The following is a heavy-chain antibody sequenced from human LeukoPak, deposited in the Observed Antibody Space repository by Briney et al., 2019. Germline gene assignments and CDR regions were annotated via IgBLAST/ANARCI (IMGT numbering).Heavy chain of an antibody. CDR3: ARDIEAR. J-gene: IGHJ4*02. V-gene: IGHV3-66*01. Sequence: GGSLRLSCAASGFTFSSYAMSWVRQAPGKGLEWVSVIYSGGSTYYADSVKGRFTISRDNSKNTLYLQMNSLRAEDTAVYYCARDIEARWGQGTLVTVSS. CDR1: GFTFSSYA. D-gene: IGHD3-16*02. CDR2: IYSGGST.